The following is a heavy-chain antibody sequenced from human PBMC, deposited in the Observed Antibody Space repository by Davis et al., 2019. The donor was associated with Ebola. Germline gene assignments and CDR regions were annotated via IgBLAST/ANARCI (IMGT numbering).Heavy chain of an antibody. D-gene: IGHD3-10*01. Sequence: SVKVSCKASGGTFSSYAISWVRQAPGQGLEWMGGIIPIFGTANYAQKFQGRVTITADESTSTAYMELSSLRSEDTAVYYCARETNYYGSGSYYNDWFDPWGQGTLVTVSS. CDR1: GGTFSSYA. CDR3: ARETNYYGSGSYYNDWFDP. V-gene: IGHV1-69*13. J-gene: IGHJ5*02. CDR2: IIPIFGTA.